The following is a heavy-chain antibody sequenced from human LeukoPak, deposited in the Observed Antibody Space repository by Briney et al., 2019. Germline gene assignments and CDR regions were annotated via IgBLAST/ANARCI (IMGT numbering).Heavy chain of an antibody. Sequence: GGSLRLSCGASGFTFTTHWIHWVRQAPEKGLEWVSRIKPDGSDTNYADSVKGRFTISRDNAKNTVYLQMNSLRAEDTAVYYCTRGKYGGYFIDYWGQGTLVTVSS. D-gene: IGHD5-12*01. J-gene: IGHJ4*02. CDR2: IKPDGSDT. CDR1: GFTFTTHW. CDR3: TRGKYGGYFIDY. V-gene: IGHV3-74*01.